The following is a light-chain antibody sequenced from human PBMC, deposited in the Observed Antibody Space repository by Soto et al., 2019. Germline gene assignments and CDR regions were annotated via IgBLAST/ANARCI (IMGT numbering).Light chain of an antibody. J-gene: IGLJ1*01. CDR1: SSDIGAYDY. CDR3: SSFTTTSTHV. V-gene: IGLV2-14*01. CDR2: EVN. Sequence: SALTQPASLSGSPGQSITISCTGTSSDIGAYDYVSWFQQHPGKAPKLMISEVNNRPSGVSNRFSGSKSGNTAYLTISGLQVEDEAEYFCSSFTTTSTHVFGTGTKVTVL.